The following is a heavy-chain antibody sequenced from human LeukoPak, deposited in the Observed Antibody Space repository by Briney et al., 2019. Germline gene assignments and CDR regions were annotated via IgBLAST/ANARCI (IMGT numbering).Heavy chain of an antibody. Sequence: SETLSLTCTASGGSISNYYWSGIRQPPGKGLEWIGYIYYSGSTNYNPSLKSRVTISLDTSKNQFSLKLSSVTAADTAVYYCARRTGYYDGFDYWGQGTLVTVSS. CDR3: ARRTGYYDGFDY. D-gene: IGHD3/OR15-3a*01. J-gene: IGHJ4*02. CDR1: GGSISNYY. V-gene: IGHV4-59*01. CDR2: IYYSGST.